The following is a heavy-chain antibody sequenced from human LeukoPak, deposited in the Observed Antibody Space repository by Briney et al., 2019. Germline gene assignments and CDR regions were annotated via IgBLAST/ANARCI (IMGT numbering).Heavy chain of an antibody. V-gene: IGHV4-59*01. CDR2: IYYSGST. CDR3: ARASADYYGSGSTPFDY. Sequence: SLTCTVSGGSISSYYWSWIRQPPGKGLEWIGYIYYSGSTNYNPSLKSRVTISVDTSKNQFSLKLSSVTAADTAVYYCARASADYYGSGSTPFDYWGQGTLVTVSS. D-gene: IGHD3-10*01. CDR1: GGSISSYY. J-gene: IGHJ4*02.